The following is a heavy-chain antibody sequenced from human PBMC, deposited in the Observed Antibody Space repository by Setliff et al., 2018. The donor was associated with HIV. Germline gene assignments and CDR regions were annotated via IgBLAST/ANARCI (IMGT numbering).Heavy chain of an antibody. D-gene: IGHD4-17*01. Sequence: GGSLRLSCAASGFSFGSNWMSWVRQAPGKGLEWVANIKQDGSDKYYVDSVKGRFIISRDNAKNSVYLQINSLRAEDTAVYYCARIPYSDSFFDSWGQGTLVTVSS. J-gene: IGHJ4*02. CDR2: IKQDGSDK. CDR1: GFSFGSNW. CDR3: ARIPYSDSFFDS. V-gene: IGHV3-7*03.